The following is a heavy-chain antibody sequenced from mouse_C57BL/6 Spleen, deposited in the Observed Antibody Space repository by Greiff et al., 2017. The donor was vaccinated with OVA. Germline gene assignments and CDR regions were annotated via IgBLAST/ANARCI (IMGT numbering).Heavy chain of an antibody. CDR3: ARVGRFDY. CDR1: GFNIKDYY. Sequence: VQLQQSGAELVKPGASVKLSCTASGFNIKDYYMHWVKQRTEQGLEWIGRIDPEDGETKYAPNFQGKATITAATSSNTAYLPLSSLTSEDTAVYYCARVGRFDYWGQGTTLTVSS. J-gene: IGHJ2*01. CDR2: IDPEDGET. D-gene: IGHD4-1*01. V-gene: IGHV14-2*01.